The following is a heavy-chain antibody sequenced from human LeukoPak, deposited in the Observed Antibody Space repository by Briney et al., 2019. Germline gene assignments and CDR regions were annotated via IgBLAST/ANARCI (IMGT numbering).Heavy chain of an antibody. CDR1: GGSISSYY. CDR2: IYYSGST. J-gene: IGHJ4*02. Sequence: SETLSLACTVSGGSISSYYWSWIRQPPGKGLEWIGYIYYSGSTNYNPSLKSRVTISVDTSKNQFSLKLSSVTAADTAVYYCARLRDQVRFGDELVFDYWGQGTLVTVSS. V-gene: IGHV4-59*08. D-gene: IGHD3-10*01. CDR3: ARLRDQVRFGDELVFDY.